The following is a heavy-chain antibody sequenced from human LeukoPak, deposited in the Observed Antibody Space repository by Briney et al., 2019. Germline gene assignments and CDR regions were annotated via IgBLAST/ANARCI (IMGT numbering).Heavy chain of an antibody. CDR3: ARDIVGVGATSGTFDY. J-gene: IGHJ4*02. D-gene: IGHD1-26*01. CDR2: ISAYNGNT. Sequence: GASVKVSCKASGYTFTSYGISWVRQAPGQGLEWMGWISAYNGNTNYAQKLQGRVTMTTDTSTSTTYMELRSLRSDDTAVYYCARDIVGVGATSGTFDYWGQGTLVTVSS. CDR1: GYTFTSYG. V-gene: IGHV1-18*01.